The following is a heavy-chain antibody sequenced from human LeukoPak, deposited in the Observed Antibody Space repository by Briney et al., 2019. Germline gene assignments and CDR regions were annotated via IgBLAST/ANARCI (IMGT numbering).Heavy chain of an antibody. CDR2: ISSSGSTI. CDR1: GFTFSDYY. D-gene: IGHD6-6*01. J-gene: IGHJ4*02. Sequence: SGGSLRLSCAASGFTFSDYYMSWIRQAPGKGLEWDSYISSSGSTIYYADSVKGRFTISRDNAKNSLYLQMNSLRVEDTAVYYCARNAYSSSLFDYWGQGTLVTVSS. V-gene: IGHV3-11*04. CDR3: ARNAYSSSLFDY.